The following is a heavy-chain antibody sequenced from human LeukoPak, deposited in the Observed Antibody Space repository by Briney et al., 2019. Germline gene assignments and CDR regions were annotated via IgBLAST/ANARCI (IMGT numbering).Heavy chain of an antibody. D-gene: IGHD3-10*01. CDR2: IDWDDDK. J-gene: IGHJ4*02. CDR3: ARIVDGSVPFYFDY. V-gene: IGHV2-70*11. CDR1: GFSLSTSGMC. Sequence: SGPTLVKXTQTLTLTSTFSGFSLSTSGMCVSWIRQPPGKALEWLARIDWDDDKYYSTSLKTRLTISKDTSKNRVVLTMTNMDPVDTATYYCARIVDGSVPFYFDYWGQGTLVTVSS.